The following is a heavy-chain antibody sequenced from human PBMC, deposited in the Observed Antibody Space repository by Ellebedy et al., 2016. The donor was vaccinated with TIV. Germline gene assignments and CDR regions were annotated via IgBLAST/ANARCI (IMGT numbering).Heavy chain of an antibody. CDR2: IYYSGST. CDR1: GGSISSYY. D-gene: IGHD2-2*01. J-gene: IGHJ6*02. CDR3: ARGPYQLLRRAGYYYYGMDV. Sequence: SETLSLXXTVSGGSISSYYWSWIRQPPGKGLEWIGYIYYSGSTNYNPSLKSRVTISVDTSKNQFSLKLSSVTAADTAVYYCARGPYQLLRRAGYYYYGMDVWGQGTTVTVSS. V-gene: IGHV4-59*01.